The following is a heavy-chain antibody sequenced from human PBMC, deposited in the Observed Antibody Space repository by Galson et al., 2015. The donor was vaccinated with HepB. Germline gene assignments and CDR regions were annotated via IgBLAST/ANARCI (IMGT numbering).Heavy chain of an antibody. CDR3: ARQIAVARSGYYDYGLDV. Sequence: SVKVSCKASGYTFNRNQIYWVRQAPGQGLEWVGIINPSAGDTNYAPKFQARVTMTRDTSTSTVYMELSSLRSEDTAVYYCARQIAVARSGYYDYGLDVWGQGTTVTVSS. CDR2: INPSAGDT. CDR1: GYTFNRNQ. J-gene: IGHJ6*02. D-gene: IGHD6-19*01. V-gene: IGHV1-46*02.